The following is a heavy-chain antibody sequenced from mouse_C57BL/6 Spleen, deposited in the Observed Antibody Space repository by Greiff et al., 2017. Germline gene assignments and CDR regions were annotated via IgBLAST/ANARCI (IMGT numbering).Heavy chain of an antibody. CDR3: ARQGSSGLAWFAY. J-gene: IGHJ3*01. D-gene: IGHD3-2*02. CDR1: GFTFSDYY. V-gene: IGHV5-12*01. Sequence: EVQLVESGGGLVQPGGSLKLSCAASGFTFSDYYMYWVRQTPEKRLEWVAYISNGGGSTYYPDTVKGRFTISRDNAKNTLYLQMSRLKSEDTAMYYCARQGSSGLAWFAYWGQGTLVTVSA. CDR2: ISNGGGST.